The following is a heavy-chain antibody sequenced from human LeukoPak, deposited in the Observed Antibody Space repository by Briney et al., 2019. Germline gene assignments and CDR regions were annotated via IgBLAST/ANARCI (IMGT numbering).Heavy chain of an antibody. J-gene: IGHJ5*02. CDR3: ARDDMFEYSSSSGWFDP. V-gene: IGHV1-2*02. CDR2: INPNSGGT. D-gene: IGHD6-6*01. CDR1: GYTFTGYY. Sequence: ASVKVSCKASGYTFTGYYMHWVRQAPGQGLEWMGWINPNSGGTNYAQKFQGRVTMTRDTSISTAYMELSRLRSDDTAVYYCARDDMFEYSSSSGWFDPWGQGTLVTVSS.